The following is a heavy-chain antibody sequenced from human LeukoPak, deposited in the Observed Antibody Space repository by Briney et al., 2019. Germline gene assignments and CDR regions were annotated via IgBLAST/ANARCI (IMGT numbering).Heavy chain of an antibody. V-gene: IGHV3-23*01. D-gene: IGHD3-22*01. J-gene: IGHJ4*02. Sequence: PGGSLRLSCAASGFTFSIYAMSWVRQTPGKGLEWVSAISGSGGTTYYADSVKGRFTISRDNSKNTLYLQLNSLRAEDTALYYCAKDWRIVVVGGQGTLVTVSS. CDR2: ISGSGGTT. CDR1: GFTFSIYA. CDR3: AKDWRIVVV.